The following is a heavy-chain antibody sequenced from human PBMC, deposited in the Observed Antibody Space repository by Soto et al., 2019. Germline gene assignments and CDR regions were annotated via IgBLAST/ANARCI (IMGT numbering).Heavy chain of an antibody. D-gene: IGHD2-2*01. V-gene: IGHV3-7*01. CDR2: ISHDGNEK. Sequence: GGSLRLSCAPSGFSFSSYWMTWVRQAPGKGLEWVANISHDGNEKYYVDSVKGRFTISRDNAKNSLYLQMNSLRAEDTAVYYCARGGGCSGTNCSFDYWGKGTLIT. J-gene: IGHJ4*02. CDR3: ARGGGCSGTNCSFDY. CDR1: GFSFSSYW.